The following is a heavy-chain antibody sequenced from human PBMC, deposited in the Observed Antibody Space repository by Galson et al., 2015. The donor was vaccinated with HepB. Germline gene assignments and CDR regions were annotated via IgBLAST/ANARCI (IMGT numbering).Heavy chain of an antibody. Sequence: SLRLSCAASGFTFSGYWMHWVRQAPGKGLVWVSRINSDGSTTSYADSVKGRFTISRDNAKNTLYLQMNSLRAEDTAVYYCARVSGGPYYFDNWGQGTLVTVSS. V-gene: IGHV3-74*01. CDR3: ARVSGGPYYFDN. D-gene: IGHD3-10*01. CDR2: INSDGSTT. J-gene: IGHJ4*02. CDR1: GFTFSGYW.